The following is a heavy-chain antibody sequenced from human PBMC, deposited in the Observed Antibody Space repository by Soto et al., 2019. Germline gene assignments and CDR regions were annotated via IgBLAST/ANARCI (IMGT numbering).Heavy chain of an antibody. J-gene: IGHJ4*02. V-gene: IGHV3-30*18. CDR1: GFTFSSYG. Sequence: GGSLRLSCAASGFTFSSYGMHWVRQAPGKGLEWVAVISYDGSNKYYADSVKGRFTISRDNSKNTLYLQMNSLRAEDTAVYYCAKDWEVVTALSDWGQGTLVTVSS. D-gene: IGHD2-21*02. CDR3: AKDWEVVTALSD. CDR2: ISYDGSNK.